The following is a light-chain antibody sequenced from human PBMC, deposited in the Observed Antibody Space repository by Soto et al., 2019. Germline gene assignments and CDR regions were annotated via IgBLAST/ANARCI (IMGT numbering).Light chain of an antibody. CDR1: SVDIGSYNR. CDR2: EVT. V-gene: IGLV2-14*01. J-gene: IGLJ1*01. CDR3: RSYTNINTMACV. Sequence: QSALTQPASVSGSPGQSITISCTGTSVDIGSYNRVSWYQQHPGKAPKLIIYEVTDRPSGVSNRFSGSKSGNTASLTISGIQAEDEDEYYCRSYTNINTMACVFGTGTKLTVL.